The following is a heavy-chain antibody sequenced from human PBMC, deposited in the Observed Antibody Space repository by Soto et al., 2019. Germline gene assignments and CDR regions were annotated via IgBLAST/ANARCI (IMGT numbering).Heavy chain of an antibody. CDR1: GYTFTGYY. CDR3: ARVKGYSSSWYAFDI. J-gene: IGHJ3*02. CDR2: INPNSGGT. V-gene: IGHV1-2*04. D-gene: IGHD6-13*01. Sequence: ASVKVSCKASGYTFTGYYMHWVRQAPGQGLEWMGWINPNSGGTNYAQKFQGWVTMTRDTSISTAYMELSRLRSDDTAVYYCARVKGYSSSWYAFDIWGQGTMVTV.